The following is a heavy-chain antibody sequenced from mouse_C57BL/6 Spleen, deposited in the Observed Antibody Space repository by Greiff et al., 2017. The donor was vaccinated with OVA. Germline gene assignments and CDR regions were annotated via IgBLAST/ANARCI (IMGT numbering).Heavy chain of an antibody. Sequence: QVQLQQPGAELVRPGSSVKLSCKASGYTFTSYWMHWVKQRPIQGLEWIGNIDPSDSETHYNQKFKDKATLTVDKSSSPAYMQLSSLTSDDSAVYDCARVYDGYCVDVWGTGTTVTVSS. J-gene: IGHJ1*03. D-gene: IGHD2-3*01. CDR1: GYTFTSYW. CDR2: IDPSDSET. V-gene: IGHV1-52*01. CDR3: ARVYDGYCVDV.